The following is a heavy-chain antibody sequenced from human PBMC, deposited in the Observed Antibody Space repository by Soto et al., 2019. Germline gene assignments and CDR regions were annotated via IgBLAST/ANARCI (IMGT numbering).Heavy chain of an antibody. CDR2: IKQDGSEK. V-gene: IGHV3-7*05. CDR1: GFTFSSYW. CDR3: AREKRYYYDSSGYYYYYYGMDV. Sequence: GGSLSLSCAASGFTFSSYWMSWVRQAPGKGLEWVANIKQDGSEKYYVDSVKGRFTISRDNAKNSLYLQMNSLRAKDTAVYYCAREKRYYYDSSGYYYYYYGMDVWGQGTTVTVSS. J-gene: IGHJ6*02. D-gene: IGHD3-22*01.